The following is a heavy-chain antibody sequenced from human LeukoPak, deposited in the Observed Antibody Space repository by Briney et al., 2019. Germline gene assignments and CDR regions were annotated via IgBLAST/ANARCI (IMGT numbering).Heavy chain of an antibody. V-gene: IGHV4-30-2*01. Sequence: SQTLSLTCAVSGGSISSGGYSWSWIRQPPGKGLEWIGYIYHNGNTYYSPSLKSRVTISVDRSKNQLSLKLSSVTAADTAVYYCASGGYSYGFDYWGQGTLVTVSS. J-gene: IGHJ4*02. CDR3: ASGGYSYGFDY. CDR2: IYHNGNT. CDR1: GGSISSGGYS. D-gene: IGHD5-18*01.